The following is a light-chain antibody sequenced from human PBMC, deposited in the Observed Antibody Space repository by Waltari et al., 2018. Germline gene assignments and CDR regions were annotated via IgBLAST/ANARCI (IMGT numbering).Light chain of an antibody. CDR2: KVS. CDR1: QSLVHSDGNTY. V-gene: IGKV2-30*02. CDR3: MQSIHWPWT. J-gene: IGKJ1*01. Sequence: DVVMTQSPLSLPVTLGQPASISCKSSQSLVHSDGNTYLNWFHQRPGQSARRLIYKVSNRDAGVPDRFSGSGSGTDFTLKISRVEAEDVGVYYCMQSIHWPWTFGQGTKVEIK.